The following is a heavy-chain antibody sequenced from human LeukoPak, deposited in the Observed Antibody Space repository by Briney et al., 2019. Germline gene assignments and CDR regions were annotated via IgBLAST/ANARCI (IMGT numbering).Heavy chain of an antibody. CDR1: GGTFSSYA. Sequence: SVKVSCKASGGTFSSYAISWVRQAPGQGLEWMGGIIPIFGTANYAQKFQGRVTITADESTSTAYMELSSLRSEDTAVYYCARDPRYYDSSGYYFNDAFDIWGQGTMVTVSS. CDR2: IIPIFGTA. D-gene: IGHD3-22*01. V-gene: IGHV1-69*13. J-gene: IGHJ3*02. CDR3: ARDPRYYDSSGYYFNDAFDI.